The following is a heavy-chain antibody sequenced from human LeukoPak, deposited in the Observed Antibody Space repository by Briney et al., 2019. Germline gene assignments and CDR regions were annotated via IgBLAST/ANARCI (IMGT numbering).Heavy chain of an antibody. Sequence: SETLSLTCAVYGGSFSGYYWSWIRQPPGKGLEWIGEINHSGSTNYNPSLKSRVTISVDTSKNQFSLKLSSVTAADTAGYYCARGNIGYCSGGSCYPKTNYFDYWGQGTLVTVSS. CDR3: ARGNIGYCSGGSCYPKTNYFDY. V-gene: IGHV4-34*01. D-gene: IGHD2-15*01. CDR2: INHSGST. J-gene: IGHJ4*02. CDR1: GGSFSGYY.